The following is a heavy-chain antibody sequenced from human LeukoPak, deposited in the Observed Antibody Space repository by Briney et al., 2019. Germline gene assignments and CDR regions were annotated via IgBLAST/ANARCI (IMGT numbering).Heavy chain of an antibody. V-gene: IGHV3-11*04. D-gene: IGHD4-23*01. CDR3: AKDQNRVSLTLFDY. J-gene: IGHJ4*02. CDR2: ISSSGSTI. Sequence: PGGSLRLSCAASGFTFSDYYMSWIRQAPGKGLEWVSYISSSGSTIYYADSVKGRFTISRDNAKNSLYLQMNSLRAEDTAVYYCAKDQNRVSLTLFDYWGQGTLVTVSS. CDR1: GFTFSDYY.